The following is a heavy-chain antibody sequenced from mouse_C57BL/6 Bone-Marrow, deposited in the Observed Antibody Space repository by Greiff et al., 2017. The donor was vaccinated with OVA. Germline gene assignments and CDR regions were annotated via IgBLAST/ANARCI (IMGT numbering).Heavy chain of an antibody. V-gene: IGHV1-82*01. CDR3: ARGGWDNYFDY. D-gene: IGHD3-3*01. CDR2: IYPGDGDT. J-gene: IGHJ2*01. Sequence: QVQLQQSGPELVKPGASVKISCKASGYAFSSSWMNWVKQRPGKGLEWIGRIYPGDGDTNYNGKFKGKATLTADKSSSTAYMQLSSLTSEDSAVYFCARGGWDNYFDYWGQGTTLTVSS. CDR1: GYAFSSSW.